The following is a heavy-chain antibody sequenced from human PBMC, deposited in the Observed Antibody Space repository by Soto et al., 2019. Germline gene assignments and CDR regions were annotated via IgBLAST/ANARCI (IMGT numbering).Heavy chain of an antibody. Sequence: GGSLRLSCAASGVTFSSYAMSWVRQAPGKGLEWVSAISGSGGSTYYADSVKGRFTISRDNSKNTLYLQMNSLRAEDTAVYYCAKGGGITMIVVVISDAFDIWGQGTMVTVSS. CDR2: ISGSGGST. D-gene: IGHD3-22*01. CDR3: AKGGGITMIVVVISDAFDI. J-gene: IGHJ3*02. V-gene: IGHV3-23*01. CDR1: GVTFSSYA.